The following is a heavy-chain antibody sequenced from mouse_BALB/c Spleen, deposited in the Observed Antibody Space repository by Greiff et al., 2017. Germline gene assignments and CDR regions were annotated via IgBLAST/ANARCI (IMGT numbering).Heavy chain of an antibody. D-gene: IGHD4-1*01. V-gene: IGHV5-12-2*01. Sequence: EVQGVESGGGLVQPGGSLKLSCAASGFTFSSYTMSWVRQTPEKRLEWVAYISNGGGSTYYPDTVKGRFTISRDNAKNTLYLQMSSLKSEDTAMYYCARKGTGRAMDYWGQGTSVTVSS. J-gene: IGHJ4*01. CDR3: ARKGTGRAMDY. CDR1: GFTFSSYT. CDR2: ISNGGGST.